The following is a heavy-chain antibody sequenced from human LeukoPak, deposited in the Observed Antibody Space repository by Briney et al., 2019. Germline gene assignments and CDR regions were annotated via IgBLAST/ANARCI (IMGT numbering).Heavy chain of an antibody. J-gene: IGHJ4*02. CDR3: AKAAQSGTSTDMFDY. CDR2: VSANGART. D-gene: IGHD5-18*01. Sequence: GGSLRLSCAASGFTFSSYWMSWVRQAPGKGLEWVSGVSANGARTYYADSVRGRFTISRDNSKNTLYLQMNSLRAEDAAVYYCAKAAQSGTSTDMFDYWGQGALVTVSS. CDR1: GFTFSSYW. V-gene: IGHV3-23*01.